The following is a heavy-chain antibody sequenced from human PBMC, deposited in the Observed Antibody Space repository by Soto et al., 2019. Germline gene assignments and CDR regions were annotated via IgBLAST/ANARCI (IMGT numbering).Heavy chain of an antibody. CDR1: GGSISSGGYY. J-gene: IGHJ6*02. V-gene: IGHV4-31*03. D-gene: IGHD3-22*01. CDR2: IYYSGST. Sequence: TSETLSLTCTVSGGSISSGGYYWSWIRQHPGKGLEWIGYIYYSGSTYYNPSLKSRVTISVDTSKNQFSLKLSSVTAADTAVYYCARDMKFDYYDSSGLGPPSYYYGMDVWGQGTTVTVSS. CDR3: ARDMKFDYYDSSGLGPPSYYYGMDV.